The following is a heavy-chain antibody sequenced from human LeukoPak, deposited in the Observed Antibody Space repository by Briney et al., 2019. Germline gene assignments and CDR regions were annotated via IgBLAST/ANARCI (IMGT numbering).Heavy chain of an antibody. V-gene: IGHV3-48*03. D-gene: IGHD1-26*01. J-gene: IGHJ6*03. CDR3: ARRNSGSYSDYYYYYMDV. CDR2: ISSSGSTI. Sequence: GGSLRLSCAASGFTFSSYEMNWVRQAPGKGLEWVSYISSSGSTIYYADPVKGRFTISRDNAKNSLYLQMNSLRAEDTAVYYCARRNSGSYSDYYYYYMDVWGKGTTVTISS. CDR1: GFTFSSYE.